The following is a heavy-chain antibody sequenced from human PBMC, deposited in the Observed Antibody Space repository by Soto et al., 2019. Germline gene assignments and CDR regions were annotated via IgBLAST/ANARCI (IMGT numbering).Heavy chain of an antibody. CDR2: IKQDGSEK. Sequence: QLVESGGGLVQPGGSLRLSCAASGFTFSSYWMSWVRQAPGKGLEWVANIKQDGSEKYYVDSVKGRFTISRDNAKNSLYLQMNNLRAEDTAVYYCARDDALRFSGVWGKGTTVTVSS. V-gene: IGHV3-7*01. D-gene: IGHD3-3*01. CDR3: ARDDALRFSGV. CDR1: GFTFSSYW. J-gene: IGHJ6*04.